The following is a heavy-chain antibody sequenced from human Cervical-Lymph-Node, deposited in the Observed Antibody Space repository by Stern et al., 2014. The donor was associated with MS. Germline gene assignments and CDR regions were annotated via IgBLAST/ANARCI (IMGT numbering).Heavy chain of an antibody. CDR2: GYSRGGP. D-gene: IGHD6-6*01. CDR3: ARDGSIAATYGMDV. V-gene: IGHV4-39*02. CDR1: GGSIFSNHYY. Sequence: QLQLQESGPGLVKPSETLSLTCTVSGGSIFSNHYYWGWIRQPPGKGLEXIGVGYSRGGPYYTPSPKSRVTISVDTSKTQFSLKLRSVTAADAAVYYCARDGSIAATYGMDVWGQGTTVTVSS. J-gene: IGHJ6*02.